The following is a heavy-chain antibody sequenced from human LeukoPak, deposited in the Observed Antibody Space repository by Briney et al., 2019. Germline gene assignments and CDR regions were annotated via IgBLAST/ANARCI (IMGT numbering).Heavy chain of an antibody. CDR2: IYYSGST. CDR1: GGSISSSSYY. CDR3: ARLVVITRYFDY. D-gene: IGHD3-22*01. V-gene: IGHV4-39*01. J-gene: IGHJ4*02. Sequence: ASETLSLTCTVSGGSISSSSYYWGWIRQPPGKGLEWIGSIYYSGSTYYNPSLKSRVTISVDTSKTQFSLKLSSVTAADTAVYYCARLVVITRYFDYWGQGTLVTVSS.